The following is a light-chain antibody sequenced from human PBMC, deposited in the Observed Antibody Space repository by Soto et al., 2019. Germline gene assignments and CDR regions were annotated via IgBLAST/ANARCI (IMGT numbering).Light chain of an antibody. Sequence: EIVLTQSPATLSLSPGERATLSCRASQSVSSYLAWYQQEPGQTPRLLIYDASNRATGIPARFSGSGSGTDFTLTISSLEPEDFTINYCQQRSNWPPFTFGGGTKVEIK. CDR3: QQRSNWPPFT. V-gene: IGKV3-11*01. CDR2: DAS. CDR1: QSVSSY. J-gene: IGKJ4*01.